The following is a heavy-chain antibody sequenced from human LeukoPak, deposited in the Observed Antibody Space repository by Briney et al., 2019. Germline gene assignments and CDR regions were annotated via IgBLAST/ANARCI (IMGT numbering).Heavy chain of an antibody. CDR2: IYPGDSDT. CDR1: GYSFTSYW. D-gene: IGHD3-22*01. Sequence: GESLKISCKGSGYSFTSYWIGWVRQMPGKGLEWMGIIYPGDSDTRYSPSFQGQVTISADKSISTAYLQWSSLKASDTAMYYCARSYYDSSGYPPFLRYWGQGTPVTVSS. V-gene: IGHV5-51*01. J-gene: IGHJ4*02. CDR3: ARSYYDSSGYPPFLRY.